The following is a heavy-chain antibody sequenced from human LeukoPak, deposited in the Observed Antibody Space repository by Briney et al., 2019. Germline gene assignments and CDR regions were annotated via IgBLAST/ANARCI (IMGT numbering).Heavy chain of an antibody. V-gene: IGHV3-74*01. Sequence: GGSLRLSCAASGFTFSSYWMHWVRQAPGKGLVWVSRINGDGNTINYADSVRGRFTISRDNAKNTLYLQMNSLRAEDTAVYYCARGKSGSYGLEDYLGHGTLVTVSS. D-gene: IGHD1-26*01. CDR2: INGDGNTI. CDR3: ARGKSGSYGLEDY. CDR1: GFTFSSYW. J-gene: IGHJ4*01.